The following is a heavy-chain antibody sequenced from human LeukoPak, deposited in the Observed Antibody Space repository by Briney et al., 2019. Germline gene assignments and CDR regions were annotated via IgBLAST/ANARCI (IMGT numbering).Heavy chain of an antibody. CDR1: GFTFSSYA. CDR2: ISGSGVST. D-gene: IGHD4-23*01. V-gene: IGHV3-23*01. J-gene: IGHJ4*02. Sequence: GGSLRLSCAASGFTFSSYAMSWVRQAPGKGLEWVSAISGSGVSTYYADSVKGRFTISRDNSKNTLYLQVNSLRAEDTAVYYCARDYGGNSYYFDYWGQGTLVTVSS. CDR3: ARDYGGNSYYFDY.